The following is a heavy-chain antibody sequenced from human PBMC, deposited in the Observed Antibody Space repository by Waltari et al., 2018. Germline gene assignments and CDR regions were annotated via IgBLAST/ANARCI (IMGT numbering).Heavy chain of an antibody. V-gene: IGHV1-24*01. CDR3: ATVVAATYGEAPDY. J-gene: IGHJ4*02. D-gene: IGHD6-13*01. Sequence: QVQLVQSGAEVTKPGASVKVSCKVSGYTLTELSMHWVRQAPGKGLEWMGGFDPEDGETIYAQKFQSRVTMTEDTSTDTAYMELSSLRSEDTAVYYCATVVAATYGEAPDYWGQGTLVTVSS. CDR1: GYTLTELS. CDR2: FDPEDGET.